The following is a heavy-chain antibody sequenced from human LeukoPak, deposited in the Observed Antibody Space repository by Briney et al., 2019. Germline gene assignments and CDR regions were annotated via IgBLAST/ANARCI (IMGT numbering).Heavy chain of an antibody. CDR2: IKQDGSEK. CDR1: GFTFSSYW. CDR3: ARDSDYGDYFFDY. D-gene: IGHD4-17*01. J-gene: IGHJ4*02. V-gene: IGHV3-7*01. Sequence: GGSLRLSCAASGFTFSSYWMSWVRQAPGKGLGWVANIKQDGSEKYYVDSVKGRLTISRDNAKNSLYLQMNSLRDEDTAVYYCARDSDYGDYFFDYWGQGTLVTVSS.